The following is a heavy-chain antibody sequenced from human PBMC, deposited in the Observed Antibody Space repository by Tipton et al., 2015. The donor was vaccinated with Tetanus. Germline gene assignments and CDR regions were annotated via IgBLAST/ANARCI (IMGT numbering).Heavy chain of an antibody. CDR1: GFTFNSDW. CDR2: IRQDGSEK. CDR3: VRYSGSYGCAY. V-gene: IGHV3-7*01. Sequence: SLRLSCAASGFTFNSDWMTWVRQAPGKGLEWVANIRQDGSEKYYVDSVKGRFTISRDNAKNSLYLQMNSLRAEDTAVYYCVRYSGSYGCAYWGQGTLVTVSS. D-gene: IGHD1-26*01. J-gene: IGHJ4*02.